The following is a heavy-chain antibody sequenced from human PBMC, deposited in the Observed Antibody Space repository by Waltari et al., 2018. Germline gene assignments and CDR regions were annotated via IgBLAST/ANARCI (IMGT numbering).Heavy chain of an antibody. J-gene: IGHJ4*02. D-gene: IGHD5-18*01. CDR3: AREGYSYGSADY. CDR1: GSPSSDYY. V-gene: IGHV3-11*01. Sequence: QVQLVESGGGLVKPGGYLRLSCAASGSPSSDYYMCWIRQAPGKGLEWGSYISSSGSTIYYADSVKGRFTISRDNAKNSRYLQMNSLRAEDTAVYYCAREGYSYGSADYWGQGTLVTVSS. CDR2: ISSSGSTI.